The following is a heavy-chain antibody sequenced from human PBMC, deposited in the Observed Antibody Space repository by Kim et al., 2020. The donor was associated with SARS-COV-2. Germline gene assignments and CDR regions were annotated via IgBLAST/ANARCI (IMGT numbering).Heavy chain of an antibody. D-gene: IGHD3-22*01. V-gene: IGHV3-7*04. Sequence: VKRRFTITRNNAKNSLYLQMNSLSAEDTAVYYCARADTDPWHSSGYIDYWGQGTLVTVSS. J-gene: IGHJ4*02. CDR3: ARADTDPWHSSGYIDY.